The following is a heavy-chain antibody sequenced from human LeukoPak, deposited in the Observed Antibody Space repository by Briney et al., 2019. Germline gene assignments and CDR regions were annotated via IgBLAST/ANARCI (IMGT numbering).Heavy chain of an antibody. J-gene: IGHJ6*03. D-gene: IGHD6-19*01. CDR2: INPSGGST. CDR1: GYTFTSYY. Sequence: GASVKVSCKASGYTFTSYYMHWVRQAPGQGLEWMGIINPSGGSTSYAQKFQGRVTMTRDMSTSTVYMELSSLRSEDTAVYYCARDRDSSGWYVDLPGYYYYYMDVRGKGTTVTVSS. CDR3: ARDRDSSGWYVDLPGYYYYYMDV. V-gene: IGHV1-46*01.